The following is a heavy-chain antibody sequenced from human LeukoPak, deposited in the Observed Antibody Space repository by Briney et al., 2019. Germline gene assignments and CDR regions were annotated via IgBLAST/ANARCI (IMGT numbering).Heavy chain of an antibody. V-gene: IGHV4-30-4*07. CDR1: GVSISRGGYS. D-gene: IGHD6-6*01. Sequence: PSETLSLTCAVSGVSISRGGYSWSWIRQPPGKGLEWIGYIYHSGSTNYNPSLKSRVTISVDTSKNQFSLKLSSVTAVDTAVYYCARGRPISSSSVFYYYYYYMDVWGKGTTVTVSS. J-gene: IGHJ6*03. CDR2: IYHSGST. CDR3: ARGRPISSSSVFYYYYYYMDV.